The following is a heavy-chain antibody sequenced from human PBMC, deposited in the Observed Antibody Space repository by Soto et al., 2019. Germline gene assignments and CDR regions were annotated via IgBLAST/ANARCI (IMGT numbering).Heavy chain of an antibody. CDR3: AKRKAYYYDSSGYYYANYFDY. CDR1: GFTFSSYG. Sequence: HPGGSLRLSCAASGFTFSSYGMHWVRQAPGKGLEWVAVISYDGSNKYYADSVKGRFTISRDNSKNTLYLQMNSLRAEDTAVYYCAKRKAYYYDSSGYYYANYFDYWGQGTLVTVSS. J-gene: IGHJ4*02. V-gene: IGHV3-30*18. D-gene: IGHD3-22*01. CDR2: ISYDGSNK.